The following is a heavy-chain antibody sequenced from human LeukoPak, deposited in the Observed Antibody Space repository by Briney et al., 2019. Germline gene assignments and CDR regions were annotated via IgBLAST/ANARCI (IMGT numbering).Heavy chain of an antibody. CDR2: IIPIFGTA. Sequence: SVKVSCKASGGTFSSYAISWVRQAPGQGLEWMGGIIPIFGTANYAQKFQGRVTITTDESTSTAYMELSSLRSEDTAVYYCARVDYGGKGGYFDYWGQGTLVTVFS. D-gene: IGHD4-23*01. V-gene: IGHV1-69*05. J-gene: IGHJ4*02. CDR3: ARVDYGGKGGYFDY. CDR1: GGTFSSYA.